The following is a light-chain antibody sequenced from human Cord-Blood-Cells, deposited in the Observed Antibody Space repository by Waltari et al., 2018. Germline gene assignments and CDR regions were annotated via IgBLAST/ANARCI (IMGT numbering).Light chain of an antibody. CDR2: EVS. Sequence: QSALTQPPSVSGSPGQSVTISCTGTSSDVGSYNRVSWYQQPPGTAPKLMIYEVSNRPSGVPDRFSGSKSGYTASLTISGLQAEDEADYYCSSYTSSSTWVFGGGTKLTVL. J-gene: IGLJ3*02. CDR1: SSDVGSYNR. CDR3: SSYTSSSTWV. V-gene: IGLV2-18*02.